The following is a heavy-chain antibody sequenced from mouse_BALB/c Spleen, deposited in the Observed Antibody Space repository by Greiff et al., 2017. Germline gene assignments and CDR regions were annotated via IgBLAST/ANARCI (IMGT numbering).Heavy chain of an antibody. CDR2: IRNKANGYTT. J-gene: IGHJ2*01. CDR3: ARDYGDY. Sequence: DVQLVESGGGLVQPGGSLRLSCATSGFTFTDYYMSWVRQPPGKALEWLGFIRNKANGYTTEYSASVKGRFTISRDNSQSILYLQMNTLRAEDSATYYCARDYGDYWGQGTTLTVSS. V-gene: IGHV7-3*02. CDR1: GFTFTDYY. D-gene: IGHD1-1*02.